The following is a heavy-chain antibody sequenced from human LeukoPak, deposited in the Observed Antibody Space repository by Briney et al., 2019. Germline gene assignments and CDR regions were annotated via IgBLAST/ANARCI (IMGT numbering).Heavy chain of an antibody. CDR3: ASASRAVADRGAFDI. Sequence: SETLSLTCTVSGGSISSYYWSWIRQPPGKGLEWIGYIYYSGSTNYNPSLKSRVTISVDTSKNQFSLKPSSVTAADTAVYYCASASRAVADRGAFDIWGQGTMVTVSS. V-gene: IGHV4-59*01. CDR1: GGSISSYY. J-gene: IGHJ3*02. D-gene: IGHD6-19*01. CDR2: IYYSGST.